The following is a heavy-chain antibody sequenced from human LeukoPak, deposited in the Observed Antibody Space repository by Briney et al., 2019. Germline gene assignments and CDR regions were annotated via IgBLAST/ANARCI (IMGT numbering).Heavy chain of an antibody. V-gene: IGHV1-2*02. CDR1: GYTFTGYY. D-gene: IGHD2-15*01. J-gene: IGHJ4*02. CDR2: INPNSGGT. CDR3: ASLFRYCSGGSCYDYADY. Sequence: ASVKVSCKASGYTFTGYYMHWVRQAPGQGLEGMGWINPNSGGTNYAQKFQGRVTMTRDTSISTAYMELSRLRSDDTAVYYCASLFRYCSGGSCYDYADYWGQGTLVTVSS.